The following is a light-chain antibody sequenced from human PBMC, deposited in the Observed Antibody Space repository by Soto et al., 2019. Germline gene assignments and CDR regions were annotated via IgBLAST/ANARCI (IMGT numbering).Light chain of an antibody. CDR2: TAS. J-gene: IGKJ5*01. CDR3: QQRHSYPIT. V-gene: IGKV1-9*01. CDR1: QGISDY. Sequence: DLQLTQSPSFLSASVGDRVTITCRASQGISDYLAWYQQEPGKAPKLLIHTASTLQSGVPSRFSGSGSGTEFTLTISSLQPEDFASYYCQQRHSYPITFGQGTRLEI.